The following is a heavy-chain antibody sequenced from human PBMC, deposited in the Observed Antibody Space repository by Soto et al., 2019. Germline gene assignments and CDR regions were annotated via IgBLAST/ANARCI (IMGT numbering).Heavy chain of an antibody. Sequence: QVQLQESGPGLVKPSENRSLNCAVSGGSVSADEWWGWVRQTPERGMEGIGDIYQSGITNYNPYLKSRVTISLDKSKNQFSLKLSSVTAADMAVYYCAKGSTWRVAPWGQGTLVTVSS. J-gene: IGHJ5*02. D-gene: IGHD3-3*01. CDR3: AKGSTWRVAP. CDR2: IYQSGIT. V-gene: IGHV4-4*02. CDR1: GGSVSADEW.